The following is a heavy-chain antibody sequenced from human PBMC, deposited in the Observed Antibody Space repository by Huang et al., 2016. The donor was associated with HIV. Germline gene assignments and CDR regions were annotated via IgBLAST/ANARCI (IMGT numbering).Heavy chain of an antibody. Sequence: EVQLVESGGGLVKPGGSLRLSCAASGFTFSSYSFNWVRQGPGKGLGWVSAISSSISYIYYADSVKGRFTISRDNAKSSLYLQMNSLRAEDTAVYYCARDRGEGVEQQVGNYWGQGTLVTVSS. D-gene: IGHD6-13*01. J-gene: IGHJ4*02. V-gene: IGHV3-21*01. CDR1: GFTFSSYS. CDR2: ISSSISYI. CDR3: ARDRGEGVEQQVGNY.